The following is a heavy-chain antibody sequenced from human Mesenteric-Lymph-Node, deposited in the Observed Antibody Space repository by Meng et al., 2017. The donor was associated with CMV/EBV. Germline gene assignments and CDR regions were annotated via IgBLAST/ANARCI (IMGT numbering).Heavy chain of an antibody. CDR3: AHRGYGDYGLSY. Sequence: CTISGFSLSTSGVGVGWIRQPPGKALEWLALIYWDDEKRYSPSLKSRLTITKDTSKNQVVLTMTNMDPVDTATYYCAHRGYGDYGLSYWGQGTLSPSPQ. CDR2: IYWDDEK. D-gene: IGHD4-17*01. J-gene: IGHJ4*02. CDR1: GFSLSTSGVG. V-gene: IGHV2-5*02.